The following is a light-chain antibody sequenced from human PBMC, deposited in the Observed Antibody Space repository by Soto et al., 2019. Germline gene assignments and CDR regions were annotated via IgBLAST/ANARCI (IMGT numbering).Light chain of an antibody. CDR3: QQYGSSPST. J-gene: IGKJ2*01. CDR2: GVS. CDR1: QSVYSSS. V-gene: IGKV3-20*01. Sequence: EIVLTQSPGTLSLSPGERATLSCRASQSVYSSSLAWYQQKPGQSPRLLLYGVSIRATGIPDRFSGSGSGTGFTLTISSLGPEDFAVYYCQQYGSSPSTFGQGTKVEIK.